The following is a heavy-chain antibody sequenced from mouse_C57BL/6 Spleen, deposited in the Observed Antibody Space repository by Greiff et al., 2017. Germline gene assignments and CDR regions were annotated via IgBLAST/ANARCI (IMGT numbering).Heavy chain of an antibody. Sequence: QVQLQQPGAELVKPGASVKLSCKASGYTFTSYWITWVKQRPGQGLEWIGEIYPGSGSTNYNEKFKSKATLTVDTSSSTAYMQLSSLTSEDSAVXYCARSVYYDYENYAMDYWGQGTSVTVSA. J-gene: IGHJ4*01. CDR2: IYPGSGST. D-gene: IGHD2-4*01. CDR3: ARSVYYDYENYAMDY. CDR1: GYTFTSYW. V-gene: IGHV1-55*01.